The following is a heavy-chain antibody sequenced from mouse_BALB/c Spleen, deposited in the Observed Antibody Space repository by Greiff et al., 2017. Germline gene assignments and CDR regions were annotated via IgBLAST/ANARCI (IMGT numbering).Heavy chain of an antibody. CDR2: ISSGGGST. J-gene: IGHJ4*01. V-gene: IGHV5-12-1*01. CDR1: GFAFSSYD. CDR3: ARREDY. Sequence: EVKLMESGGGLVKPGGSLKLSCAASGFAFSSYDMSWVRQTPEKRLEWVAYISSGGGSTYYPDTVKGRFTISRDNAKNTLYLQMSSLKSEDTAMYYCARREDYWGQGTSVTVSS.